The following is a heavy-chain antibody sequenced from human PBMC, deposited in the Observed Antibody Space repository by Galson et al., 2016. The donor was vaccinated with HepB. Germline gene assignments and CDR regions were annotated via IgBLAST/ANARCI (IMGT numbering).Heavy chain of an antibody. CDR2: IYPDDSDT. Sequence: QSGAEVKKPGESLKISCKASGYVFTSYWIGWVRQMPGKGLEWMGTIYPDDSDTRYNPSFQGQVTISADKSISTAYLPWSSLNASDTAIYYCARQRSYADSSGYYYVFDYWGQGTLVTVSS. CDR1: GYVFTSYW. J-gene: IGHJ4*02. D-gene: IGHD3-22*01. CDR3: ARQRSYADSSGYYYVFDY. V-gene: IGHV5-51*01.